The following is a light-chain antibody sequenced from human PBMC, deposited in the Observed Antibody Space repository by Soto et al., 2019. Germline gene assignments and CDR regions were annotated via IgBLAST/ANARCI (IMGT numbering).Light chain of an antibody. CDR2: DAS. J-gene: IGKJ4*01. V-gene: IGKV1-33*01. CDR3: QHYDNLRLT. Sequence: DIQMTQSPSSLSASVGDRVTITCQASQDINNYLNWYQQKPGKAPKLLIYDASNLETGVPSRFSGSGSGTDFTFPISSMQAEDIPTYYCQHYDNLRLTFGGGTKVEIK. CDR1: QDINNY.